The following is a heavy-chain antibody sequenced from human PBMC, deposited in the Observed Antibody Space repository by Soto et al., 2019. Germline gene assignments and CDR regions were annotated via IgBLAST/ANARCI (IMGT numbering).Heavy chain of an antibody. Sequence: EVQLVESGGGLVKPGGSLRLSCAASEFTFSTYAMNWVRQAPGKGLEWVSFISSSGTYIYYADSVKGRFTISRDNAKNSLYLQMNSLRAEDTAVYYCARSALTSVVTPLGFWGQGTLVTVSS. CDR1: EFTFSTYA. J-gene: IGHJ4*02. CDR2: ISSSGTYI. D-gene: IGHD4-17*01. V-gene: IGHV3-21*01. CDR3: ARSALTSVVTPLGF.